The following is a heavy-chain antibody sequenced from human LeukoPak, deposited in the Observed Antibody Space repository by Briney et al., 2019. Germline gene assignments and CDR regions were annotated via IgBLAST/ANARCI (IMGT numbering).Heavy chain of an antibody. CDR3: ARGGGTAAAAVYFDY. D-gene: IGHD6-13*01. CDR2: ISSSGSTI. V-gene: IGHV3-48*03. CDR1: GFTFSNYE. Sequence: GGSLRLSCAASGFTFSNYEMNWVRQAPGKGLEWVSYISSSGSTIYYADSVKGRFTISRDNAKNSLYLQMNSLRAEDTAVYYCARGGGTAAAAVYFDYWGQGTLVTVSS. J-gene: IGHJ4*02.